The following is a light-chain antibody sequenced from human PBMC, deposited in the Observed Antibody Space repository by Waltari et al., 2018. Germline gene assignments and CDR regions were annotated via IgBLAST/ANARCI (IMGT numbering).Light chain of an antibody. CDR2: RVS. V-gene: IGKV2-29*02. Sequence: DIVMTQTPLYLPVTPGEPASISCRSSQSLLHSNGNTYLYWYLQKSGQSPRLLIYRVSNRFSGVPDRFSGSGSGTDFTLKISRVEAEDVGVYYCMQALQSPLTFGGGTKVEIK. J-gene: IGKJ4*01. CDR1: QSLLHSNGNTY. CDR3: MQALQSPLT.